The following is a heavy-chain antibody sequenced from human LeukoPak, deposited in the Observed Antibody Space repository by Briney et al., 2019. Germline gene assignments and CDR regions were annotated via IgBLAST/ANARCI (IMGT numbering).Heavy chain of an antibody. J-gene: IGHJ4*02. V-gene: IGHV3-21*04. D-gene: IGHD3-3*01. CDR2: ISSSSSYI. Sequence: GGSLRLSCAASGFTFSSYSMNWVRQAPGKGLEWVSSISSSSSYIYYADSVKGRFTISRDNSKNTLYLQMNSLRAEDTAVYYCAKPITTLGDFDYWGQGTLVTVSS. CDR1: GFTFSSYS. CDR3: AKPITTLGDFDY.